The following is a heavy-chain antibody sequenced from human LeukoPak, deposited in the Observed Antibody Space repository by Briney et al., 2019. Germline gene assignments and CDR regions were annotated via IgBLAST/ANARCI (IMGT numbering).Heavy chain of an antibody. Sequence: SETLSLTCADYGGSFSGYYWSWIRQPPGKGLEWIGEINHSGSTNYNPSLKSRVTISVDTSKNQFSLKLSSVTAADTAVYYCARLGVSVVARRPNFDYWGQGTLVTVSS. CDR1: GGSFSGYY. V-gene: IGHV4-34*01. J-gene: IGHJ4*02. CDR2: INHSGST. D-gene: IGHD5/OR15-5a*01. CDR3: ARLGVSVVARRPNFDY.